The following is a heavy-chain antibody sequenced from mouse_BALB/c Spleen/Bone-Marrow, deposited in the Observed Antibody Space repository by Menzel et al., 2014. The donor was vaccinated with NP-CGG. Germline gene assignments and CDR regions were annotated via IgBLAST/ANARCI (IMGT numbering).Heavy chain of an antibody. J-gene: IGHJ4*01. CDR3: ARQLLYAMDY. Sequence: EVHLVESGGGLVKPGGSLKLSCAASGFAFSSYEMSWVRQTPEKRLEWVATISSGGSYTYYPDSVKGRFTISRDNARNTLYLQMSSLRSEDTALYYCARQLLYAMDYWGQGTSVTVPS. CDR2: ISSGGSYT. CDR1: GFAFSSYE. D-gene: IGHD2-12*01. V-gene: IGHV5-9*02.